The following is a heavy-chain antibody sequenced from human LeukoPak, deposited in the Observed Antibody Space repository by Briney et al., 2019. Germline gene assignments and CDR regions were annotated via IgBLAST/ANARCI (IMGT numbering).Heavy chain of an antibody. CDR1: GXSISSFY. CDR2: IYYSGIT. D-gene: IGHD5-12*01. J-gene: IGHJ4*02. V-gene: IGHV4-59*01. CDR3: ASGGYSGYAFDY. Sequence: PSETLSLTCTVSGXSISSFYGSWIRQPPGKGLQWIGYIYYSGITRYNPSLKSRVTISVDTSKNQFSLKLSSVTAADTAVYYCASGGYSGYAFDYWGQGILVTVSS.